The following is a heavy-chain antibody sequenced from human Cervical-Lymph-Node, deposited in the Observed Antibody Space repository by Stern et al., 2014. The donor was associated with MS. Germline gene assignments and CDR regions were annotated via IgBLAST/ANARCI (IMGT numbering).Heavy chain of an antibody. CDR3: ARDRLDSSHPLDY. Sequence: VQLQESGPGLVKPSETLSLTCTVSGGSVSSGRYYWSWIRQPPGKGLEWIGYIYYSGCTNYNPSLKSRVTISVDTSKNQFSLKLSSVTAADTAVYYCARDRLDSSHPLDYWGQGTLVTVSS. J-gene: IGHJ4*02. CDR1: GGSVSSGRYY. D-gene: IGHD3-22*01. CDR2: IYYSGCT. V-gene: IGHV4-61*01.